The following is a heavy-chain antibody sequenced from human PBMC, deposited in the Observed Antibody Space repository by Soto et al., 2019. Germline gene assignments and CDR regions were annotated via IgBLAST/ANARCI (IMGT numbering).Heavy chain of an antibody. CDR3: ARVIGGYDYYYYYGMDV. Sequence: SETLSLTCTVSGDSISSNNYYWGWIRQPPGKGLEWIGGINYSGSTYYNPSLKSRVTISVDTSKNQFSLKLSSVTAADTAVYYCARVIGGYDYYYYYGMDVWGQGTTVTVSS. D-gene: IGHD5-12*01. J-gene: IGHJ6*02. V-gene: IGHV4-39*07. CDR1: GDSISSNNYY. CDR2: INYSGST.